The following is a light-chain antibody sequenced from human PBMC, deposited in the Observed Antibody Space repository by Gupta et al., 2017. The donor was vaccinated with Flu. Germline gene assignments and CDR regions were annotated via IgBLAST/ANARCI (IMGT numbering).Light chain of an antibody. J-gene: IGKJ3*01. Sequence: DIQMTQSPSSLSASVGDRITITCRASQSISSYLNWYQQKPGKAPRLLIYAASSLQSGVPSRFSGSGSGTDFTLTISSLRPEDFATYYCQQSFSTPQVTFGPGTKVDIK. CDR3: QQSFSTPQVT. CDR1: QSISSY. V-gene: IGKV1-39*01. CDR2: AAS.